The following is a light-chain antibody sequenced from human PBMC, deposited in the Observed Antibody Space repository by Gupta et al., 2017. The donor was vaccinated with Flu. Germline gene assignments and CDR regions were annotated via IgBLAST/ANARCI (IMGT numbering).Light chain of an antibody. CDR2: GAS. J-gene: IGKJ5*01. CDR3: QHQNNCPWA. Sequence: EIVMTQSPATLSVSPGERATLSCRASQSVSSNLAWYQQKPGQAPRLLIYGASTRATGIPARFSGSGCGTEFTLTISSRQSEDFAVYYCQHQNNCPWAFGQGTLVEIK. CDR1: QSVSSN. V-gene: IGKV3D-15*01.